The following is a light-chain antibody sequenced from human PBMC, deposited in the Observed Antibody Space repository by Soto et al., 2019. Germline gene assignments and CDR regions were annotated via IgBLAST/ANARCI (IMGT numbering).Light chain of an antibody. CDR3: GSWDSSLSAYV. CDR2: DDN. Sequence: QSVLIQPASVSGSPGQSITISCSGSSSNIGGNSVSWYQQLPGTAPKLLIYDDNKRPSGIPDRFSGSKSGTSATLGITGFQTGDEADYYCGSWDSSLSAYVFGTGTKVTVL. V-gene: IGLV1-51*01. CDR1: SSNIGGNS. J-gene: IGLJ1*01.